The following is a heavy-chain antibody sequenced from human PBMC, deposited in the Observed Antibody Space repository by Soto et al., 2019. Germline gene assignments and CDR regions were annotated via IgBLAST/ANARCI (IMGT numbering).Heavy chain of an antibody. CDR2: ISSSSSTI. D-gene: IGHD5-12*01. CDR1: GVTFSSYS. CDR3: ARADSGYAHGYYYYGMDV. Sequence: EGSLRLSCAASGVTFSSYSMNWVRQAPGKGLEWVSYISSSSSTIYYADSVKGRFTISRDNAKNSLYLQMNSLRDEDTAVYYCARADSGYAHGYYYYGMDVWGQGTTVTVSS. J-gene: IGHJ6*02. V-gene: IGHV3-48*02.